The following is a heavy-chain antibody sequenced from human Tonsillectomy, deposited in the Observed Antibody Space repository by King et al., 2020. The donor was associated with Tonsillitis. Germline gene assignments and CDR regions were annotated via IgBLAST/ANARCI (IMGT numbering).Heavy chain of an antibody. J-gene: IGHJ6*03. CDR1: GFTFSNYS. Sequence: VQLVESGGGLVKPGKSLRLSCAASGFTFSNYSINWVRQAPGKGLEWVSSIVGSSTYIYYADSVKGRFAISRDNAKNSVYLQMNSLRAEDTAIYYCASTARIAAANYYMDVWGKGTTVTVSS. D-gene: IGHD6-25*01. V-gene: IGHV3-21*01. CDR2: IVGSSTYI. CDR3: ASTARIAAANYYMDV.